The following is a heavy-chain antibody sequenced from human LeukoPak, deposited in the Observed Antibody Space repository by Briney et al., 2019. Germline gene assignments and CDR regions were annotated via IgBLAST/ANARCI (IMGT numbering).Heavy chain of an antibody. D-gene: IGHD3-16*01. J-gene: IGHJ3*02. CDR1: GFIFRDFW. CDR2: IKQDGSEK. V-gene: IGHV3-7*01. CDR3: ARRASGERGAFDI. Sequence: GGSLRLSCEVSGFIFRDFWMNWVRQAPGKGLEWVANIKQDGSEKYYVDSVKGRFTLSRDNSENTLYLQMNSLRAEDTAVYYCARRASGERGAFDIWGQGTMVTVSS.